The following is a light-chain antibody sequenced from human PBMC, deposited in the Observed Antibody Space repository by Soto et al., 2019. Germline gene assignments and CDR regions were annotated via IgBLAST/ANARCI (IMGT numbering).Light chain of an antibody. CDR2: EVT. V-gene: IGLV2-8*01. CDR3: SSYAGSNNYV. Sequence: QSVLTQPSSASGSPGQSVTISCTGTSSDVGGYNYVSWYQQHPGKAPKLMIYEVTKRPSGVPDRFSGSKSGNTASLTVSGLQVEDEADYYCSSYAGSNNYVFGSGTKVTVL. J-gene: IGLJ1*01. CDR1: SSDVGGYNY.